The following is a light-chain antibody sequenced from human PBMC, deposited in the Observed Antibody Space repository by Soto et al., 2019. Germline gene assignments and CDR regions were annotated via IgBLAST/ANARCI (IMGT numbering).Light chain of an antibody. CDR2: GAS. V-gene: IGKV3-20*01. J-gene: IGKJ4*01. CDR1: ESVSSTY. Sequence: EIVLTQSPGTLSLSPGDRATLSCRASESVSSTYLAWYQQKPGQAPRLLIYGASSRASGIPDRFSGSGSGTYFTLIISRLEPEDFAVYYCQQYGSSPPDTSGGGTKVEIK. CDR3: QQYGSSPPDT.